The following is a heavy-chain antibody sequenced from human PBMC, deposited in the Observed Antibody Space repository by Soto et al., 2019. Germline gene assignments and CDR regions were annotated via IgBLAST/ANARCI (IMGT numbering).Heavy chain of an antibody. CDR2: INAGNGDT. J-gene: IGHJ4*02. CDR3: VRALKGNIIVDLDY. V-gene: IGHV1-3*05. CDR1: GYIFSNYA. D-gene: IGHD3-22*01. Sequence: QVQLVQSGAEEKKPGASVKVSCKASGYIFSNYAIHWVRQAPGQRLEWMGWINAGNGDTTYSQKFQGRVTFTRDTSATTAYMELSSLRSEDTAVYYCVRALKGNIIVDLDYWGQGTLVTVSS.